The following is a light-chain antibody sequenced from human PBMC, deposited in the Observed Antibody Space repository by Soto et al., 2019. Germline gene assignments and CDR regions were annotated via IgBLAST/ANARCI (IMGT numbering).Light chain of an antibody. CDR2: GAS. V-gene: IGKV3-20*01. CDR3: HHYGTSPPYT. Sequence: EIVLTQSPGTLSLSPGERATVSCRASQTVSSNDLAWYQQKPGQAPRLLLYGASTRATGIPDSFSGSGSGTDFTISISRLEPEDFAVYYCHHYGTSPPYTFGQGTKLDFK. CDR1: QTVSSND. J-gene: IGKJ2*01.